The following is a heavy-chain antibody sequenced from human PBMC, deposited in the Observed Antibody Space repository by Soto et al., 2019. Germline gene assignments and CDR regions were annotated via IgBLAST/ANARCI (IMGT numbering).Heavy chain of an antibody. CDR3: TTDSPGYCSGGSCYDFDY. Sequence: EVQLVESGGGLVXXXXXXXLSCAVXGXSFTNAWMNWVRQPPGKGLEWVGRVKSKVDGGATDYAAPVKGRFTISRDDSRNTLYLQMSSLKTEDTAVYYCTTDSPGYCSGGSCYDFDYWGQGTLVTVSS. CDR2: VKSKVDGGAT. D-gene: IGHD2-15*01. V-gene: IGHV3-15*07. CDR1: GXSFTNAW. J-gene: IGHJ4*02.